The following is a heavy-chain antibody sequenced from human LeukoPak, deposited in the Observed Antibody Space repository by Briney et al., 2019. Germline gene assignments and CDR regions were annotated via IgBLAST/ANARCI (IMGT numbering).Heavy chain of an antibody. D-gene: IGHD3-22*01. Sequence: PGGSLRLSCAASGFTFSSYSMNWVRQAPGKGLEWVSSISSSSSYIYYADSVKGRFTISSDNAKNSLYLQMNSLRTEDTAVYYCASSTYYYDSSGYYYDYWGQGTLVAVSS. J-gene: IGHJ4*02. CDR2: ISSSSSYI. CDR3: ASSTYYYDSSGYYYDY. CDR1: GFTFSSYS. V-gene: IGHV3-21*01.